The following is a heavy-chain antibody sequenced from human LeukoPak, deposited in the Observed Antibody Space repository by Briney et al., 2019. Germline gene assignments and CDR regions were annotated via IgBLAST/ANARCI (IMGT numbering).Heavy chain of an antibody. V-gene: IGHV3-7*01. CDR2: IKEDGSEK. J-gene: IGHJ4*02. CDR1: GFTFTSFW. CDR3: AISVVRPAPFDF. Sequence: PGGSLRLSCAASGFTFTSFWMSWVRQAPGKGLEWVANIKEDGSEKYYVDSVMGRFTISRDNAKNSQYLEMNSLRAEDTAVYYCAISVVRPAPFDFWGQGTLVTVSS. D-gene: IGHD2-15*01.